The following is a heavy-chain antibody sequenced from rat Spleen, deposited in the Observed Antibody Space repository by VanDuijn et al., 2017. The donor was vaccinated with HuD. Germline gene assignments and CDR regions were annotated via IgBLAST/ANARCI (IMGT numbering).Heavy chain of an antibody. CDR1: GFTFNDYW. CDR2: ITNTGGNI. J-gene: IGHJ2*01. V-gene: IGHV5-31*01. D-gene: IGHD4-2*01. CDR3: ARQSYGRDY. Sequence: EVQLVESGGGLVQPGRSLKIACVASGFTFNDYWMSWIRQAPGKGLEWIASITNTGGNIYYPDSVKGRFTVSRDNAKSTLYLQMASLNSEDTATYYCARQSYGRDYWGQGVMVTVSS.